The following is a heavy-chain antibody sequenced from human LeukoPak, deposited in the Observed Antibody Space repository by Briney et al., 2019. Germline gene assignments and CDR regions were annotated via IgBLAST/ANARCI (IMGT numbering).Heavy chain of an antibody. D-gene: IGHD6-13*01. CDR3: ARVAAAGFAYDKFDP. CDR1: GYTFTSYY. Sequence: ASVKVSCKASGYTFTSYYMHWVRQAPGQGLEWMGIINPSGASTNYAQKFQGRVNMTRDTSTNTVYMELGSLRSEDTAVDYCARVAAAGFAYDKFDPWGQGTLVTVSS. CDR2: INPSGAST. J-gene: IGHJ5*02. V-gene: IGHV1-46*01.